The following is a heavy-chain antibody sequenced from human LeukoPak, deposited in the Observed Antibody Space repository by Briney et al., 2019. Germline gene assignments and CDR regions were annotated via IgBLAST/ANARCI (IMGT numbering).Heavy chain of an antibody. V-gene: IGHV3-30-3*01. J-gene: IGHJ6*02. D-gene: IGHD5-24*01. Sequence: PGGSLRLSCAASGFTFSSYAMHWVRQAPGKGLEWVAVISYDGSNKYYADSVKGRFTISRDNSKNTLYLQMNSLRAEDTAVYYCARDAQLTPYDYYYYGMDVWGQGTTVTVSS. CDR2: ISYDGSNK. CDR3: ARDAQLTPYDYYYYGMDV. CDR1: GFTFSSYA.